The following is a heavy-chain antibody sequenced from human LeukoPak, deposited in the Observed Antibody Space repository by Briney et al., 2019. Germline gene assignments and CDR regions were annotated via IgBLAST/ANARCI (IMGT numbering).Heavy chain of an antibody. V-gene: IGHV3-48*01. CDR1: GFTFTNYN. D-gene: IGHD4-17*01. Sequence: GESLKISCAASGFTFTNYNMNWVRQAPGKGLEWISYISGGSGTIYYADSVRGRFTVSRDNAKDSLWLQMDSLRVEDTAVYFCARLYGDWFDPWGPGTLVTVSS. J-gene: IGHJ5*02. CDR2: ISGGSGTI. CDR3: ARLYGDWFDP.